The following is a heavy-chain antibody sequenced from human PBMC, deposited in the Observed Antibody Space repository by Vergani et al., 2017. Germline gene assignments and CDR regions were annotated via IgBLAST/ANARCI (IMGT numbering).Heavy chain of an antibody. CDR2: IIPILGIA. J-gene: IGHJ5*02. CDR3: ARDAPQGATITETWFDP. Sequence: QVQLVQSGAEVKKPGSSVKVSCKASGGSFSSYTISWVRQAPGQGLAWMGRIIPILGIATYAQKFQGRVTITADKSTSTAYMELSSLRSEGTAVYYCARDAPQGATITETWFDPWGQGTLVTVSS. V-gene: IGHV1-69*08. D-gene: IGHD5-12*01. CDR1: GGSFSSYT.